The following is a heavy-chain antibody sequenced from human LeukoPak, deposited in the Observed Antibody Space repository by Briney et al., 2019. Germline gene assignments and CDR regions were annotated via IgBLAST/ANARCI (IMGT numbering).Heavy chain of an antibody. CDR1: GGSISSYY. CDR2: IYTSGST. D-gene: IGHD5-24*01. CDR3: ARDTEEMATITRFDP. Sequence: SETLSLICTVSGGSISSYYWSWIRQPAGKGLEWIGRIYTSGSTNYNPSLKSRVTMSVDTSKNQFSLKLSSVTAADTAVYYCARDTEEMATITRFDPWGQGTLVTVSS. J-gene: IGHJ5*02. V-gene: IGHV4-4*07.